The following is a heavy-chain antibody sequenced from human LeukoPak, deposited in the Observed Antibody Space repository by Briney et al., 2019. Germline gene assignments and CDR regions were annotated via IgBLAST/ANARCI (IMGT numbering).Heavy chain of an antibody. Sequence: PSETLSFTCTVSGGSISSSSYYWGWIRQPPGKGLEWIGSIYYSGSTYYNPSLKSRVTISVDTSKNQFSLKLSSVTAADTAVYYCVIAGLAARFDFFDYWGQGTLVTVSS. J-gene: IGHJ4*02. V-gene: IGHV4-39*07. CDR3: VIAGLAARFDFFDY. D-gene: IGHD6-6*01. CDR2: IYYSGST. CDR1: GGSISSSSYY.